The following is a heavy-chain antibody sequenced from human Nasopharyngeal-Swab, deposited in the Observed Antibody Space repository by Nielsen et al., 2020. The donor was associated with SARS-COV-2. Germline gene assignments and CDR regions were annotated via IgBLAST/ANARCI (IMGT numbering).Heavy chain of an antibody. CDR2: ITVSGDDT. J-gene: IGHJ4*02. CDR1: GFNFKSYV. D-gene: IGHD7-27*01. V-gene: IGHV3-23*01. CDR3: APDPNWGLGY. Sequence: GESLEISCAASGFNFKSYVMIWVRQAPGEGLEWVSYITVSGDDTNYAESVKGRFTISRDNSKNLLYLQMNSLRVEDTSTYCCAPDPNWGLGYWGRGTLVTVSS.